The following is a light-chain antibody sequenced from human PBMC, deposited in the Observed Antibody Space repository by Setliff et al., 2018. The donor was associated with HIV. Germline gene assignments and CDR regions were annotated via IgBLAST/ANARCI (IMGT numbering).Light chain of an antibody. J-gene: IGLJ1*01. V-gene: IGLV1-44*01. Sequence: QSVLTQPPSASGTPGQRVTISCSGSSSNIGSNTVTWYQQLPGTAPKLLIYSSNQRPSGVPDRFAGSKSGTSASLAISGLQSEDEADYYCSSYTTSSTYVFGPGTKVTVL. CDR1: SSNIGSNT. CDR2: SSN. CDR3: SSYTTSSTYV.